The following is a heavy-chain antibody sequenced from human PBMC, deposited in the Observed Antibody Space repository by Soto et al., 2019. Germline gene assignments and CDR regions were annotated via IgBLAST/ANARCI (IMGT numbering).Heavy chain of an antibody. J-gene: IGHJ6*02. Sequence: GASVKVSCKASGFTFTSSAVQWVRQARGQRLEWIGWIVVGSGNTNYAQKFQERVTITRDMSTSTAYMELSSLRSEDTAVYYCAAEYSNSDYYYYGMDVWGQGTTVTVSS. D-gene: IGHD4-4*01. CDR1: GFTFTSSA. V-gene: IGHV1-58*01. CDR3: AAEYSNSDYYYYGMDV. CDR2: IVVGSGNT.